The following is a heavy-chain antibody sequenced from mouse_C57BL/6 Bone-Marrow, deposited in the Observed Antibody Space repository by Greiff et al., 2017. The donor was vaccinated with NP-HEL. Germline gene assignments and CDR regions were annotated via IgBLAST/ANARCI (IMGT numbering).Heavy chain of an antibody. CDR1: GFTFSSYA. J-gene: IGHJ3*01. D-gene: IGHD1-1*01. V-gene: IGHV5-4*01. Sequence: EVQLVESGGGLVKPGGSLKLSCAASGFTFSSYAMSWVRQTPEKRLEWVATISDGGSYTYYPDNVKGRFTISRDNAKNNLYLQMSYLKSEDTAMYYCARDYYGFAYWGQGTLVTVSA. CDR2: ISDGGSYT. CDR3: ARDYYGFAY.